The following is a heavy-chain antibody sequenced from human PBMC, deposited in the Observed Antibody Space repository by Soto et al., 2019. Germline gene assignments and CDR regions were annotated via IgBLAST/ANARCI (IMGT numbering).Heavy chain of an antibody. Sequence: ASVKVSCQVSGYTLTELSMHWVRQAPGKGLEWMGGFDPEDGETIYAQKFQGRVTMTEDTSTDTAYMELSSLRSEDTAVYYCATGYAGGKTGGMDVWGQGTTVTVSS. D-gene: IGHD3-16*01. CDR3: ATGYAGGKTGGMDV. V-gene: IGHV1-24*01. CDR2: FDPEDGET. J-gene: IGHJ6*02. CDR1: GYTLTELS.